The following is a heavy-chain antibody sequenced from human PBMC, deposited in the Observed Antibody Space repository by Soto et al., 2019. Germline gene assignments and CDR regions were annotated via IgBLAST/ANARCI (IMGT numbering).Heavy chain of an antibody. D-gene: IGHD2-15*01. CDR1: GYTFTSYY. V-gene: IGHV1-46*01. CDR3: ARDLGYCSGGSCYELDV. Sequence: ASVKVSCKASGYTFTSYYMHWVRQAPGQGLEWMGIINPSGGSTSCAQKFQGRVTMTRDTSTSTVYMELSSLRSEDTAVYYCARDLGYCSGGSCYELDVWGQGTTVTVSS. J-gene: IGHJ6*02. CDR2: INPSGGST.